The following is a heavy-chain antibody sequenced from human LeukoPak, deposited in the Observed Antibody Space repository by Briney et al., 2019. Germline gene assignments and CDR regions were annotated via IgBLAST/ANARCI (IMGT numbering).Heavy chain of an antibody. Sequence: GGCLRLSCAASGFTFSSYAMGWVRQAPGKGVEGVSAMSGSGGSTYYADSVKGRFTISRDNAKNTLYLQMNSLRAEDTAVYYCARDDYGDYNWYYYYYGMDVWGQGTTVTVSS. CDR1: GFTFSSYA. CDR3: ARDDYGDYNWYYYYYGMDV. J-gene: IGHJ6*02. V-gene: IGHV3-23*01. CDR2: MSGSGGST. D-gene: IGHD4-17*01.